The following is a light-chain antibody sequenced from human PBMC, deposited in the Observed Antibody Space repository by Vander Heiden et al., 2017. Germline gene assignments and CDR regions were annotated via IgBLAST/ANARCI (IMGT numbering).Light chain of an antibody. CDR3: QAWDSRTWV. CDR2: QDS. CDR1: KLGDKY. Sequence: SYELTQPPSVSVSPGQTASITCSGDKLGDKYACWYQQKPGQSPGLCSYQDSKRPSGIPERFSGSNSGNTATLNISGTQAMDESYYYCQAWDSRTWVFGGGTKLTVL. J-gene: IGLJ2*01. V-gene: IGLV3-1*01.